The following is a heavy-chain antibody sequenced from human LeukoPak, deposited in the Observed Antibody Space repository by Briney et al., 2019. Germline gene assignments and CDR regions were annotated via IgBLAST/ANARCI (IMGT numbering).Heavy chain of an antibody. Sequence: PSETLSLTYTVSGGSISSSSYYWGWIRQPPGKGLEWIGSIYYSGSTYYNPSLKSRVTISVDTSKNQFSLKLSSVTAADTAVYYCARLPPRIFHGWFDPWGQGTLVTVSS. J-gene: IGHJ5*02. CDR1: GGSISSSSYY. D-gene: IGHD2-15*01. CDR2: IYYSGST. CDR3: ARLPPRIFHGWFDP. V-gene: IGHV4-39*01.